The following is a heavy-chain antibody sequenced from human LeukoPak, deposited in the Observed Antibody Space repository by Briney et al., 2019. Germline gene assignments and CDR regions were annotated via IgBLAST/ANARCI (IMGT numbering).Heavy chain of an antibody. V-gene: IGHV1-8*03. D-gene: IGHD1-14*01. CDR1: GYTFNTYG. CDR3: AVTQGNWFDP. J-gene: IGHJ5*02. Sequence: ASVKVSCKASGYTFNTYGISCVRQAPGQGLEWMGWMNPNSGNTGYAQKFQGRVTITRNTSISTAYMELSSLRSEDTAVYYCAVTQGNWFDPWGQGTLVTVSS. CDR2: MNPNSGNT.